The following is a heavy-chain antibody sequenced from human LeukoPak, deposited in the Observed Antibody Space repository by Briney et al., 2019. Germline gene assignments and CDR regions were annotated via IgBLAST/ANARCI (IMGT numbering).Heavy chain of an antibody. Sequence: SETLSLTCTVSGGSISTYFWSWIRQSAGKGLEWIGRIYSSGNTNYSPSLKSRVTMSVDTSKNQFSLKLSSVTAADTAVYYCARGRVDSSGYYSPFDYWGQGTLVTVSS. J-gene: IGHJ4*02. CDR2: IYSSGNT. V-gene: IGHV4-4*07. CDR3: ARGRVDSSGYYSPFDY. D-gene: IGHD3-22*01. CDR1: GGSISTYF.